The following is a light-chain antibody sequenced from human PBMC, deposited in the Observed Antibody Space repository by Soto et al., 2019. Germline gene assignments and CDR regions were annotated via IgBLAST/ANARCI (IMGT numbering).Light chain of an antibody. V-gene: IGKV3-15*01. CDR1: QGVSRK. CDR2: GAS. J-gene: IGKJ4*01. CDR3: QQYGSPR. Sequence: DIVMTQSPATLSVAPGERVTFSCRASQGVSRKLAWYQHKPGQAPRLLISGASTGATGIPARFSGSGSGTDFTLTISRLEPEDFAVYYCQQYGSPRFGGGTKVDIK.